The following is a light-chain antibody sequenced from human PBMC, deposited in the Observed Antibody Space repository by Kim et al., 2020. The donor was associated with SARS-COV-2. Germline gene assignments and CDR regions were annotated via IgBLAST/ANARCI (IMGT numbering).Light chain of an antibody. CDR2: KAS. Sequence: ASVGERVTITCLASQGITYWLAWYQQKPGRAPNLLIYKASTLETGVPSRFSGSGSGTEFTLTISSLQPDDFATYYCQQYSDYPWTYGQGTKVDIK. CDR1: QGITYW. V-gene: IGKV1-5*03. CDR3: QQYSDYPWT. J-gene: IGKJ1*01.